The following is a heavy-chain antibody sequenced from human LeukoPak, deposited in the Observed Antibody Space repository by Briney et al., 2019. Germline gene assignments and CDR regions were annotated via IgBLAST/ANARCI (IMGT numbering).Heavy chain of an antibody. D-gene: IGHD6-19*01. CDR2: MHPKSGNT. CDR3: ARVAGTVTGTDRDN. Sequence: ASVKATCKASGYTFTDYNINWVRQATGQGLEWMGRMHPKSGNTNYAQKFQGRVTMTRNTSISTAYMELSSLKSDDTAVYYCARVAGTVTGTDRDNWGQGTLDTVSS. CDR1: GYTFTDYN. V-gene: IGHV1-8*01. J-gene: IGHJ4*02.